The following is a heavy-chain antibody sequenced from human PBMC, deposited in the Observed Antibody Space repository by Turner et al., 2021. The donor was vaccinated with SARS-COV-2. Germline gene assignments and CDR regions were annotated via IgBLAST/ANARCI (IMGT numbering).Heavy chain of an antibody. V-gene: IGHV3-33*01. J-gene: IGHJ6*02. CDR3: ARDVLVAAGYAMDV. Sequence: QVQLVESGGGVVQPGRSLRLSCAASGFTFSSYGMHWVRQAPGKGLEWVAVIWYDGRNKYYADSVKGRFTISRDNSKNTLYLQMNSLRAEDTAVYYCARDVLVAAGYAMDVWGQGTTVTVS. CDR2: IWYDGRNK. CDR1: GFTFSSYG. D-gene: IGHD2-15*01.